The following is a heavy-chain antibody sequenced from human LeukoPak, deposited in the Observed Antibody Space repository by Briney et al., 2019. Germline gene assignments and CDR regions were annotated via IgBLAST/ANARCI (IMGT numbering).Heavy chain of an antibody. D-gene: IGHD6-6*01. CDR1: GGSFSGYY. J-gene: IGHJ4*02. CDR2: INHSGST. CDR3: ASHQYSSSSGGLLAFDY. Sequence: SETLSLTCAVYGGSFSGYYWSWIRQPPGKGLEWIGEINHSGSTNYNPSLKSRVTISVDTSQTQFSLTLSSVIAADTAVYYCASHQYSSSSGGLLAFDYWGQGTLVTVSS. V-gene: IGHV4-34*01.